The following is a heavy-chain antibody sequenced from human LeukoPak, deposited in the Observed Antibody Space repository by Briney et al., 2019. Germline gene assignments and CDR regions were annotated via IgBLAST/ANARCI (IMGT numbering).Heavy chain of an antibody. D-gene: IGHD3-22*01. CDR3: ARTYYYDSSGYY. J-gene: IGHJ4*02. CDR2: IKQDGSEK. Sequence: GGSLRLSCAASGFTFKIYAMSWVRQAPGKGLEWVANIKQDGSEKYYVDSVKGRFTISRDNAKNSLYLQMNSLRAEDTAVYYCARTYYYDSSGYYWGQGTLVTVSS. CDR1: GFTFKIYA. V-gene: IGHV3-7*01.